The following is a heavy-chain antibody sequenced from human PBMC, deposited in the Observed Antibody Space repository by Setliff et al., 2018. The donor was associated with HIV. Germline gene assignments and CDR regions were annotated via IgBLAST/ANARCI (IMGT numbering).Heavy chain of an antibody. J-gene: IGHJ3*02. D-gene: IGHD2-21*01. CDR2: ISSNTGNP. Sequence: ASVMVSCKASGYSFTTYSLNWVRQVPGQGVEWMGWISSNTGNPTYAQDFTGRFVFSLDTSVNTAYLQITTLKAEDSAVYYCARANIYSDAFDIWGQGTMVTV. CDR3: ARANIYSDAFDI. V-gene: IGHV7-4-1*02. CDR1: GYSFTTYS.